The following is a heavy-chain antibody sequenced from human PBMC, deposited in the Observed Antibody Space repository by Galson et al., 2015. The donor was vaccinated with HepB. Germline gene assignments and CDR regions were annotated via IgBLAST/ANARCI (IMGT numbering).Heavy chain of an antibody. Sequence: ETLSLTCTVSGGSISSSSYYWGWIRQPPGKGLEWIGSIYYSGSTYYNPSLKSRVTISVDTSKNQFSLKLSSVTAADTAVYYCARHGGGRFLLSEIPTYFDYWGQGTLVTVSS. CDR3: ARHGGGRFLLSEIPTYFDY. CDR2: IYYSGST. D-gene: IGHD3-3*01. V-gene: IGHV4-39*01. J-gene: IGHJ4*02. CDR1: GGSISSSSYY.